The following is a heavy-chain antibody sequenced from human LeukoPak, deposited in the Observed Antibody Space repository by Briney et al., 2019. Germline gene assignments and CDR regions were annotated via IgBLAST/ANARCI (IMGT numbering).Heavy chain of an antibody. CDR2: IYYSGST. V-gene: IGHV4-59*01. CDR3: ARVRAAGAIHDY. Sequence: SETLSLTCTVSGGSISSYYWSWIRQPPGKGLEWIGYIYYSGSTNYNPSLKSRVTISVDTSKNQFSLKLSSVTAADTAVYYCARVRAAGAIHDYWGQGALVTVSS. J-gene: IGHJ4*02. CDR1: GGSISSYY. D-gene: IGHD1-26*01.